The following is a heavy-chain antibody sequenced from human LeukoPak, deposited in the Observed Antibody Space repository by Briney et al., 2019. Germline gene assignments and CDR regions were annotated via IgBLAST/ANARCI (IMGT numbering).Heavy chain of an antibody. V-gene: IGHV3-23*01. D-gene: IGHD3-10*02. CDR2: ISGSGGRT. Sequence: GGSLRLSCAASGFTLSSYGMNWVRQAPGKGLEWVSTISGSGGRTYYADSVKGRFTISRDNAKNSLYLQMNSLRAEDTADYYCAELGITMIGGVWGKGTTVTISS. CDR3: AELGITMIGGV. CDR1: GFTLSSYG. J-gene: IGHJ6*04.